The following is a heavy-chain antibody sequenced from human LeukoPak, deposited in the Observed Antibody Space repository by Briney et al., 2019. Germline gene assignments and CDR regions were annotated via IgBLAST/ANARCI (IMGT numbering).Heavy chain of an antibody. J-gene: IGHJ4*02. D-gene: IGHD3-22*01. CDR2: ISSSSIYI. Sequence: PGGSLRLSCAASGFTFSSYSMNWVRQAPGKGLEWVSSISSSSIYIYYADSVKGRFTISRDNAKNSLYLQMNSLRAEDTAVYYCARDRLRDYYYDSSGPVGYWGQGTLVTVSS. CDR1: GFTFSSYS. V-gene: IGHV3-21*01. CDR3: ARDRLRDYYYDSSGPVGY.